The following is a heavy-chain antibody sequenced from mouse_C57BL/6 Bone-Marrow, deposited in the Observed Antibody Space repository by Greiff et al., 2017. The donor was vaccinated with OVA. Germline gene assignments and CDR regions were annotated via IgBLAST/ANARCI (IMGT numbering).Heavy chain of an antibody. V-gene: IGHV1-78*01. CDR3: DYYYSSTYWYFDV. CDR1: GYTFTDHT. D-gene: IGHD1-1*01. CDR2: IYPRDGST. Sequence: QVQLQQSDAELVKPGASVKISCKVSGYTFTDHTIHWMKQRPEQGLEWIGYIYPRDGSTEYNEKFKGKATLTADKSSSTAYMQLNSLTSEDSAVYFCDYYYSSTYWYFDVWGTQATGTVSS. J-gene: IGHJ1*03.